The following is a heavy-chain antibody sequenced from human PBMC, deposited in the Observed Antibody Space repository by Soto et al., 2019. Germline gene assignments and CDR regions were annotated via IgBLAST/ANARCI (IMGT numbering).Heavy chain of an antibody. CDR3: AKSRGVRGWHFDY. CDR1: GFTFSSYG. Sequence: PGGSLRLSCAASGFTFSSYGMHWVRQAPGKGLEWVAGISYDGSNKYYADSVKGRFTISRDNAKNTLYLQMNSLRAEDTALYYRAKSRGVRGWHFDYWGQGTLVTVSS. CDR2: ISYDGSNK. D-gene: IGHD3-10*01. V-gene: IGHV3-30*18. J-gene: IGHJ4*02.